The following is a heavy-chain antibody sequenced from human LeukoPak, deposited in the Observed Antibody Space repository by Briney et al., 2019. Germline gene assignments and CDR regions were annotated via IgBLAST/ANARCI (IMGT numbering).Heavy chain of an antibody. Sequence: GGSLRLSCAASGFTFSTYSMNWVRQAPGKGLEWVSSISSSSSYIYYADSVKGRFTISRDNAKNSLYLQMNSLRAEDTAVYYCASGVAVAGTGGNYWGQGTLVTVSS. CDR2: ISSSSSYI. V-gene: IGHV3-21*01. D-gene: IGHD6-19*01. J-gene: IGHJ4*02. CDR3: ASGVAVAGTGGNY. CDR1: GFTFSTYS.